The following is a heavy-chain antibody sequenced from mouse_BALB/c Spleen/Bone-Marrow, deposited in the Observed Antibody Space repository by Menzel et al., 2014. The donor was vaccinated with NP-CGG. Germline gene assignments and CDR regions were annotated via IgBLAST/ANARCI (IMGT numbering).Heavy chain of an antibody. CDR2: INPSNGGT. D-gene: IGHD4-1*01. Sequence: AQLQQSGAELVKPGASVKLSCKASGYTFTSYYMYWVKQRPGQGLEWIGEINPSNGGTNFNEKFKSRATLTVDKSSSTAYMQLSSLTSEDSAVYYSTRGRTWDFDYWGQGTTLTVSS. CDR3: TRGRTWDFDY. V-gene: IGHV1S81*02. CDR1: GYTFTSYY. J-gene: IGHJ2*01.